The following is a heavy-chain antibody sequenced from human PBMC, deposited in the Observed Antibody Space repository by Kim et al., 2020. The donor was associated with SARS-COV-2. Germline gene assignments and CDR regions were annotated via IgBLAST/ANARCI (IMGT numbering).Heavy chain of an antibody. D-gene: IGHD3-10*01. Sequence: AQKFQGRVTMTRDTSTSTVYMELSSLRSEDTAVYYCAAGKFGDPPFWFDPWGQGTLVTVSS. J-gene: IGHJ5*02. V-gene: IGHV1-46*01. CDR3: AAGKFGDPPFWFDP.